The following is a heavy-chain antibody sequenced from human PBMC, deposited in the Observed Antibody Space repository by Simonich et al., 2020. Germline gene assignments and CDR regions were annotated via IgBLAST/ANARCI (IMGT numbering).Heavy chain of an antibody. V-gene: IGHV4-39*01. CDR2: IYYSGST. CDR3: ARRGYCSSTSCYDAFDI. Sequence: QLQLQESGPGLVKPSETLSLTCTVSGGSISSSSYYWGWVRQPPGKGLEWIGSIYYSGSTDYNPSLKSRGTISVDTSKNQFSRKLSSVTAADTAVYYCARRGYCSSTSCYDAFDIWGQGTMVTVSS. D-gene: IGHD2-2*01. CDR1: GGSISSSSYY. J-gene: IGHJ3*02.